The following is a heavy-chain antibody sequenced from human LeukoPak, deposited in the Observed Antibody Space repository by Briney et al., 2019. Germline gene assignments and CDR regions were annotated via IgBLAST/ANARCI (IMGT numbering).Heavy chain of an antibody. CDR1: GFNFSSYS. Sequence: PGGSLRLSCAASGFNFSSYSMNWVRQAPGKGLEWVSYISSSSSTIYYADSVKGRFTITRDNAKNSLYLQMNSLRAEDTAVYYCAIEKGDYYDSSGYRYYYYYMDVWGKGTTVTASS. CDR3: AIEKGDYYDSSGYRYYYYYMDV. J-gene: IGHJ6*03. V-gene: IGHV3-48*01. CDR2: ISSSSSTI. D-gene: IGHD3-22*01.